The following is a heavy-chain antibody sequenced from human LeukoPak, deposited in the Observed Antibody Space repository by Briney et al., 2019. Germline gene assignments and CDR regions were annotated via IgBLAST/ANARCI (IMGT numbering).Heavy chain of an antibody. CDR1: GFDLNRYA. CDR2: IRHDEANS. Sequence: PGGSLRLSCAVSGFDLNRYAMHWVRQAPGKGLEWVAVIRHDEANSFYADSVQGRFTISRDTSKKLLYLQMNSLRVEDTAVYYCAKEYTPSSPLGELDSWGQGTLVTVSS. V-gene: IGHV3-30*02. CDR3: AKEYTPSSPLGELDS. D-gene: IGHD6-6*01. J-gene: IGHJ4*02.